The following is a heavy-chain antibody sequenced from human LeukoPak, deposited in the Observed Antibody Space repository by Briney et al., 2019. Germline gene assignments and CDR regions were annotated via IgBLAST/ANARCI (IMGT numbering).Heavy chain of an antibody. J-gene: IGHJ6*03. CDR2: IYTSGST. D-gene: IGHD4-17*01. Sequence: SETLSLTCTVSGGSISSGSYYWSWIRQPAGKGLEWIGRIYTSGSTNYNPSLKRRVTISVDTSKNQFSLKLSSVTAADTAVYYCARETHDYGDYVFIMDVWGKGTTVTISS. CDR3: ARETHDYGDYVFIMDV. CDR1: GGSISSGSYY. V-gene: IGHV4-61*02.